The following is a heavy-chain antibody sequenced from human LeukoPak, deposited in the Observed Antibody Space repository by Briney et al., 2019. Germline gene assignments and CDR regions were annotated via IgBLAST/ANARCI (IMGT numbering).Heavy chain of an antibody. CDR3: ARRDIGDY. CDR2: ISTYNGNT. D-gene: IGHD2-15*01. J-gene: IGHJ4*02. V-gene: IGHV1-18*01. CDR1: GYTFISYD. Sequence: ASVKVSCKASGYTFISYDINWVRQAPGQGLEWMGWISTYNGNTNYAQKLQGRVTMTTDTSTSTAYMELRSLRSDDTAVYYCARRDIGDYWGQGTLVIVSS.